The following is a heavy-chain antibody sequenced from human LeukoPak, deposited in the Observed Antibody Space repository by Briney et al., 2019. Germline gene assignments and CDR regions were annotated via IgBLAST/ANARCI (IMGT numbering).Heavy chain of an antibody. CDR1: GGSFSGYY. CDR2: INHSGST. D-gene: IGHD5-18*01. V-gene: IGHV4-34*01. Sequence: TSETLSLTCAVYGGSFSGYYWSWIRQPPGKGLEWIGEINHSGSTNYNPSLKSRVTTSVDTSKNQFSLKLSSVTAADTAVYYCARVGYSYGRGYGYWGKGTLVTVSS. J-gene: IGHJ4*02. CDR3: ARVGYSYGRGYGY.